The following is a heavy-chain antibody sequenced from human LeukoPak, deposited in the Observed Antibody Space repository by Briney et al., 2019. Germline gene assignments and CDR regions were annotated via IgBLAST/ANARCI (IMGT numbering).Heavy chain of an antibody. CDR3: ARISSDSISYYDH. V-gene: IGHV3-74*01. J-gene: IGHJ4*02. CDR1: GITFSTYW. Sequence: GGSLRLSCAGSGITFSTYWMHWVRQAPGKGLVWVSRINSEGSAISYADSVKGRFTISRDNAKNTLFLQMNSLRAEDTAVYYCARISSDSISYYDHWGQGTLVTVSS. CDR2: INSEGSAI. D-gene: IGHD3-22*01.